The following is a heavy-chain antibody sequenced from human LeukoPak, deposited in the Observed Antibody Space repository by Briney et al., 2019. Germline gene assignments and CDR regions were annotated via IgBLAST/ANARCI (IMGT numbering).Heavy chain of an antibody. D-gene: IGHD3-22*01. CDR1: GGSISRGDYY. CDR3: ARDRKTYYYDSSGYQRDAFDI. V-gene: IGHV4-61*02. CDR2: IYTSGST. Sequence: PSQTLSLTCTVSGGSISRGDYYWSWIRQPAGKGLEWIGRIYTSGSTNYNPSLKSRVTISVDTSKNQFSLKLSSVTAADTAVYYCARDRKTYYYDSSGYQRDAFDIWGQGTMVTVSS. J-gene: IGHJ3*02.